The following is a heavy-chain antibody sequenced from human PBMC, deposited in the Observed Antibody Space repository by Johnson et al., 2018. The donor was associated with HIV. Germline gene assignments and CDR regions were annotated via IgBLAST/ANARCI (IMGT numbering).Heavy chain of an antibody. CDR2: IRQDGSAT. CDR1: GFTFSNYW. V-gene: IGHV3-7*01. CDR3: ARGAMTMTQKGAFDV. Sequence: VKLVESGGGLVQPGGSLRLSCAGSGFTFSNYWMSWVRQAPGKGLEWVDNIRQDGSATYSVNSVKGRCTISRDNAKSSLYVEMNSLRAEDTAVYHWARGAMTMTQKGAFDVWGQGTMVTVSS. J-gene: IGHJ3*01.